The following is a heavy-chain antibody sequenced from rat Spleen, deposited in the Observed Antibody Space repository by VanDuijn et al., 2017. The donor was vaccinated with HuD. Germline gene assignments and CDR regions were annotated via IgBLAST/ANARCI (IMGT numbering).Heavy chain of an antibody. CDR1: GFTFSDYY. V-gene: IGHV5-20*01. J-gene: IGHJ3*01. CDR2: ISYDGGST. Sequence: EVQLVESDGGLVQPGRSLKLSCAASGFTFSDYYMAWVRQAPTKGLEWVASISYDGGSTYYRDSVKGRFTISRDNAKNTQYLQMDSLRSEDTATYYCARHDSSYIYDWFAYWGQGTLVTVSS. D-gene: IGHD1-2*01. CDR3: ARHDSSYIYDWFAY.